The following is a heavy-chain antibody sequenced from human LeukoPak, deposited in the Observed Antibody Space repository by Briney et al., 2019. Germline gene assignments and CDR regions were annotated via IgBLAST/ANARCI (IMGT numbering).Heavy chain of an antibody. J-gene: IGHJ4*02. CDR3: ARALVVGAPDY. Sequence: SETLSLTCTVSGYSISSGYYWGWIRQPPGKGLEWIGSIYHSGSTYYNPSLKSRVTISGDTSKNQFSLKLSSVTAADTAVYYCARALVVGAPDYWGQGTLVTVSS. CDR1: GYSISSGYY. CDR2: IYHSGST. V-gene: IGHV4-38-2*02. D-gene: IGHD1-26*01.